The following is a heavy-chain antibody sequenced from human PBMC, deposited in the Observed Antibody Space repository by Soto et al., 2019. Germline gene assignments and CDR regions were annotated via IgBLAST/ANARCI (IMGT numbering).Heavy chain of an antibody. CDR3: ARVRGAEDWFDP. Sequence: PSETLSLTCTVSGGSISSYYWSWIRQPPGKGLEWIGYIYYSGSTNYNPSLKSRVTISVDTSKNQFSLKLSSVTAADTAVYYCARVRGAEDWFDPWGQGTLVTVSS. J-gene: IGHJ5*02. V-gene: IGHV4-59*01. CDR1: GGSISSYY. D-gene: IGHD1-26*01. CDR2: IYYSGST.